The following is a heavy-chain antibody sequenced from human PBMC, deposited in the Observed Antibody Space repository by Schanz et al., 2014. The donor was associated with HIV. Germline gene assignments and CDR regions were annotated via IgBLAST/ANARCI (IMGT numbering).Heavy chain of an antibody. CDR1: GFSFSRYA. CDR2: ISGSGDRT. J-gene: IGHJ4*02. D-gene: IGHD5-12*01. Sequence: EVQLLDSGGGLVQPGGSLRVSCAASGFSFSRYAMNWVRQAPGKGLQWVSTISGSGDRTYYAESVRGRVTISRDNSKNILYLQMSNLRAEDTAVYYCAKGLTIWLQPPFDYWGQGTLVTVSS. CDR3: AKGLTIWLQPPFDY. V-gene: IGHV3-23*01.